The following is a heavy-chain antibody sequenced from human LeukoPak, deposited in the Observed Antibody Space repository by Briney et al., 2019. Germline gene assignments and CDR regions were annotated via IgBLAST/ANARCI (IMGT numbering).Heavy chain of an antibody. J-gene: IGHJ3*02. D-gene: IGHD3-10*01. CDR2: IYNSGNT. Sequence: SETLSLTCTVSGVSISNFYWSWIRQTPGKGLQWIGYIYNSGNTNYNPSLKSRVTISLDTSRNEFSLKLNSVTAADTAVYYCAKSNGYGLVDIWGQGTMVTVSS. CDR1: GVSISNFY. CDR3: AKSNGYGLVDI. V-gene: IGHV4-59*12.